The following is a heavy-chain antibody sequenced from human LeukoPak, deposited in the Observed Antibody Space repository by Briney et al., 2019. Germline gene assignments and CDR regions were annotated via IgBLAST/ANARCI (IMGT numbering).Heavy chain of an antibody. J-gene: IGHJ4*02. Sequence: SETLSLTCTVSGGSISSGGYYWSWICQHPGKGLEWLGYIYYSGSTYYNPSLKSRVTISVDTSKNQFSLKLSSVTAADTAVYYCARDLGDYFVYWGQGTLVTVSS. V-gene: IGHV4-31*03. CDR1: GGSISSGGYY. CDR2: IYYSGST. CDR3: ARDLGDYFVY. D-gene: IGHD3-16*01.